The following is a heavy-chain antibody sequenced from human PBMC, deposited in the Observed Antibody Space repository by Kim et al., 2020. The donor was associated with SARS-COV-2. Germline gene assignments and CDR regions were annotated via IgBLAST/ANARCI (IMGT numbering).Heavy chain of an antibody. D-gene: IGHD6-6*01. Sequence: SETLSLTCTVSGGSISSSSYYWGWIRQPPGKGLEWIGSIYYSGSTYYNPSLKSRVTISVDTSKNQFSLKLSSVTAADTAVYYCARPLEYSSSWDAFDIWGQGTMVTVSS. J-gene: IGHJ3*02. CDR1: GGSISSSSYY. V-gene: IGHV4-39*01. CDR2: IYYSGST. CDR3: ARPLEYSSSWDAFDI.